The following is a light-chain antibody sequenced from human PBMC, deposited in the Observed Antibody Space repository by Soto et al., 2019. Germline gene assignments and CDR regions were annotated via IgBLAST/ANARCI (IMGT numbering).Light chain of an antibody. CDR1: QSTSTW. CDR3: HHYTRA. V-gene: IGKV1-5*01. J-gene: IGKJ1*01. CDR2: DAS. Sequence: DIQMTQSPSSLSASVGDRVTITCRASQSTSTWLAWYQQKPGKAPKLLLFDASTLESGVPSRFSGSASGTEFTLTITSLQPDDFATYYCHHYTRAFGQGTKVEIK.